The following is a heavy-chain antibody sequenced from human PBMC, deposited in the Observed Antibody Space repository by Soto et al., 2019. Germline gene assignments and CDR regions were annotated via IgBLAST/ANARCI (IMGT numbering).Heavy chain of an antibody. V-gene: IGHV3-15*01. Sequence: PGGSLRLSCAASGCTFSNACMSWIRQAPGKGLEWVGRIKSKNDGRTTDYAAPVKGRFTISRDDLKKTLYLQMNSLNTEVTDVYYCTTETLPYIVVVPAASRYYYYGMDVWGQGTTVTVSS. J-gene: IGHJ6*02. CDR3: TTETLPYIVVVPAASRYYYYGMDV. D-gene: IGHD2-2*01. CDR2: IKSKNDGRTT. CDR1: GCTFSNAC.